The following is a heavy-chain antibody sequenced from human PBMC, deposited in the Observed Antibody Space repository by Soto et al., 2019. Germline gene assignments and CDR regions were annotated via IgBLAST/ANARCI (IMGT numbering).Heavy chain of an antibody. V-gene: IGHV4-59*08. D-gene: IGHD3-9*01. CDR3: ARHAYFDILTGYFSPPRYFDY. CDR1: GGSISSYY. CDR2: IYYSGST. J-gene: IGHJ4*02. Sequence: SETLSLTCTVSGGSISSYYWSWIRQPPGKGLEWIGYIYYSGSTNYNPSLKSRVTISVDTSKNQFSLKLSSVTAADTAVYYCARHAYFDILTGYFSPPRYFDYWGQGTLVTVSS.